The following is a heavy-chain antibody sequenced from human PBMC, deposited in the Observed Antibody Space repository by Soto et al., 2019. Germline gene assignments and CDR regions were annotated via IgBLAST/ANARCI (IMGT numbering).Heavy chain of an antibody. CDR2: IYYSGST. V-gene: IGHV4-39*01. CDR1: GGSISSSSYY. CDR3: AGHASGIAAAGTALNYYYYMDV. Sequence: SETLSLTCTVSGGSISSSSYYWGWIRQPPGKGLEWIGSIYYSGSTYYNPPLKSRVTISVDTSKNRFSLKLSPVTVADTAVYYCAGHASGIAAAGTALNYYYYMDVWGKGTTVTVSS. D-gene: IGHD6-13*01. J-gene: IGHJ6*03.